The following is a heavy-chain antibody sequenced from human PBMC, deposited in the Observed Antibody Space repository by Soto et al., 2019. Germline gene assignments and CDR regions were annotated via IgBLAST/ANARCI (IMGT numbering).Heavy chain of an antibody. V-gene: IGHV3-48*04. D-gene: IGHD6-19*01. CDR2: ISSIGVAT. CDR1: GFTFWGDW. CDR3: AREGRVGGIDY. J-gene: IGHJ4*02. Sequence: PGGSLRLSCVASGFTFWGDWMSWVRQAPGKGLEWVSYISSIGVATYYADSVKGRFTISRDNAKNSLYLQMNSLRAEDTAVYYCAREGRVGGIDYWGQGTPVTVSS.